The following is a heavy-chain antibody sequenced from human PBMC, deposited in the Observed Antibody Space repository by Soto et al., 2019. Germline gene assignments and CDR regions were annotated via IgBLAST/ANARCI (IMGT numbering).Heavy chain of an antibody. V-gene: IGHV3-21*01. CDR3: ARDDDFWSGPRAFDI. CDR2: ISSSSSYI. Sequence: GGSLRLSCAASGFTFSSYSMNWVRQAPGKGLEWVSSISSSSSYIYYADSVKGRFTISRDNAKNSLYLQMNSLRAEDTAVYYCARDDDFWSGPRAFDIWGQGTMVTVSS. D-gene: IGHD3-3*01. J-gene: IGHJ3*02. CDR1: GFTFSSYS.